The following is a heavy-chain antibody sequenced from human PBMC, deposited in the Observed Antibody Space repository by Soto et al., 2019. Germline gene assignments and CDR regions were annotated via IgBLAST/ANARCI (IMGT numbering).Heavy chain of an antibody. CDR3: AKVATYCSTTTCYIDY. V-gene: IGHV1-18*01. CDR2: ISAYNGNT. Sequence: QVQLVQSVAEVKKPGASVKVSCKASGYTFTSYGISWVRQAPGQWLEWMGWISAYNGNTNYAQKLQGRVTMTTDTSTSTAYMEMRSLRSDDTAVYYCAKVATYCSTTTCYIDYWGQGTLVTVSS. CDR1: GYTFTSYG. D-gene: IGHD2-2*01. J-gene: IGHJ4*02.